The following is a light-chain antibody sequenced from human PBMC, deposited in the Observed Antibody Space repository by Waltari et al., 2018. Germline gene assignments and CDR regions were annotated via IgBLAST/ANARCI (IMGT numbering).Light chain of an antibody. CDR3: QQYGSSSYA. J-gene: IGKJ2*01. Sequence: ESVLTQSPGTLSLSPGERPTLPCRASQSISSSHLAWYQQKPGQAPRLLIYGASSRATGIPDRFSGSGSGTDFTLTISRLEPEDFAVYYCQQYGSSSYAFGQGTKLEI. V-gene: IGKV3-20*01. CDR1: QSISSSH. CDR2: GAS.